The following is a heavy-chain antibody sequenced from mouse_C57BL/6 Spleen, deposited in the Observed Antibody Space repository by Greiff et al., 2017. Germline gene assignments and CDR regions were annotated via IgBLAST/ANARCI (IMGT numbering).Heavy chain of an antibody. D-gene: IGHD2-5*01. CDR3: ARTYSNSFDV. J-gene: IGHJ1*03. CDR1: GYSFTGYY. CDR2: INPSTGGT. Sequence: EVQLQQSGPELVKPGASVKISCKASGYSFTGYYMNWVKQSPEKSLEWIGEINPSTGGTTYNQKFKAKATLTVEKSSSTAYMQLKSLTSEDSAVYYCARTYSNSFDVWGTGTTVTVSS. V-gene: IGHV1-42*01.